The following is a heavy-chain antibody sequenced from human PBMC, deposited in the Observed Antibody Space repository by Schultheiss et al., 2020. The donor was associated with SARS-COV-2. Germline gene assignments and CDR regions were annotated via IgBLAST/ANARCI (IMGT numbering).Heavy chain of an antibody. V-gene: IGHV1-18*01. CDR2: ISAYNGNT. CDR1: GYTFTSYA. D-gene: IGHD3-3*01. Sequence: ASVKVSCKASGYTFTSYAMHWVRQAPGQGLEWMGWISAYNGNTNYAQKLQGRVTMTTDTSTSTAYMELRSLRSDDTAVYYCARDAPQLEWPNYYGMDVWGQGTTVTVSS. CDR3: ARDAPQLEWPNYYGMDV. J-gene: IGHJ6*02.